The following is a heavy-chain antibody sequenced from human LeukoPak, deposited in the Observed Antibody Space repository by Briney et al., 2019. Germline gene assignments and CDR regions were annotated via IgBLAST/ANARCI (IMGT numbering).Heavy chain of an antibody. CDR2: ISGGGGNT. D-gene: IGHD3-22*01. V-gene: IGHV3-23*01. J-gene: IGHJ4*02. CDR1: GFTFSSNS. CDR3: AKGRDYFDSSGYHSRPFDY. Sequence: GSLRLSCAASGFTFSSNSMSWVRQAPGKGLEWISVISGGGGNTFYADSVKGRFTISRDNSKNTLYLQMNSLRAEDTAVYYCAKGRDYFDSSGYHSRPFDYWGQGTLVTVSS.